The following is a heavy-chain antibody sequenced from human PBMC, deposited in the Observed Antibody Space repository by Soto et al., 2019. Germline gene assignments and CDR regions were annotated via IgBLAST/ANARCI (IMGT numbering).Heavy chain of an antibody. CDR1: GFTFSSYG. V-gene: IGHV3-30*18. Sequence: QVQLVESGGGVVQPGRSLRLSCAASGFTFSSYGMHWVRQAPGKGLEWVAVISYDGSNKYYADSVKGRFTISRDNSKNTLYLQMNSLRAEDTAVYYCAKAHWDNWNYPDFDYWGQGTLVTVSS. D-gene: IGHD1-7*01. CDR3: AKAHWDNWNYPDFDY. CDR2: ISYDGSNK. J-gene: IGHJ4*02.